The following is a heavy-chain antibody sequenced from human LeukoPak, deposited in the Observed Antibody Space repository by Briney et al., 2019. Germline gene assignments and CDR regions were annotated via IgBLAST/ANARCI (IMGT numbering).Heavy chain of an antibody. J-gene: IGHJ4*02. CDR2: INHSGST. CDR3: ARYCSSTSCYTETSFDY. D-gene: IGHD2-2*02. CDR1: GGSFSGYY. Sequence: SETLSLTCAVYGGSFSGYYWSWIRQPPGKGLEWIGEINHSGSTNYNPSLKSRVTISVDTSKNQFSPKLSSVTAADTAVYYCARYCSSTSCYTETSFDYWGQGTLVTVSS. V-gene: IGHV4-34*01.